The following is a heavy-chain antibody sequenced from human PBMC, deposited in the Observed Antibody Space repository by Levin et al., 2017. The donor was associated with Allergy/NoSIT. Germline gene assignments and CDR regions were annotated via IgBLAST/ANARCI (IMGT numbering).Heavy chain of an antibody. D-gene: IGHD3-10*01. J-gene: IGHJ3*02. CDR1: GFTFSSYA. CDR3: ARDPFGYLAGGAFDI. V-gene: IGHV3-30-3*01. CDR2: ISYDGSNK. Sequence: GESLKISCAASGFTFSSYAMHWVRQAPGKGLEWVAVISYDGSNKYYADSVKGRFTISRDNSKNTLYLQMNSLRAEDTAVYYCARDPFGYLAGGAFDIWGQGTMVTVSS.